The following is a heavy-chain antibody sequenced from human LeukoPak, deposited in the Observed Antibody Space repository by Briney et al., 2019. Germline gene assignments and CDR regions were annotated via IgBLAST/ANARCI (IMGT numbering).Heavy chain of an antibody. CDR1: GGTFSSYA. Sequence: SVKVSCKASGGTFSSYAISWVRQAPGQGLEWMGGIIPIFGTANYAQKFQGRVTITTDESTSTAYMELSSLRSEDTAVYYCARAPFPDSSGYYFRFDYWGQGTLVTVSS. J-gene: IGHJ4*02. CDR2: IIPIFGTA. V-gene: IGHV1-69*05. D-gene: IGHD3-22*01. CDR3: ARAPFPDSSGYYFRFDY.